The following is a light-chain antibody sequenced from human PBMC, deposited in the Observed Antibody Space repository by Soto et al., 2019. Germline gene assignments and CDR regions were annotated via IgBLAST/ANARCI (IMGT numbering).Light chain of an antibody. Sequence: EFVLTQSPGTLSLSPGERATLSCRASQTVRNNYLAWYQQKPGQAPRLLIHDASSRATGIPDRFSGGGSETDFTLTISRLEPEDFAVYYCQKYNNWPETFGQGTKVDIK. CDR2: DAS. CDR1: QTVRNNY. J-gene: IGKJ1*01. V-gene: IGKV3-20*01. CDR3: QKYNNWPET.